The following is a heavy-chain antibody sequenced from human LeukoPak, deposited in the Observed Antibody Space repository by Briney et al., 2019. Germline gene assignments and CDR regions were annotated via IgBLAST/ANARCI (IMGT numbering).Heavy chain of an antibody. CDR3: ARFTRMGYYGSGSFFDY. J-gene: IGHJ4*02. CDR1: GGSISSYF. D-gene: IGHD3-10*01. V-gene: IGHV4-4*07. Sequence: SETLSLTCSVSGGSISSYFWNWIRQPAGKGLEWIGRIYTSGSTNYNPSLKSRATISVDTSKNQFSLKLSSVTAADTAVYYCARFTRMGYYGSGSFFDYWGQGTLVTVSS. CDR2: IYTSGST.